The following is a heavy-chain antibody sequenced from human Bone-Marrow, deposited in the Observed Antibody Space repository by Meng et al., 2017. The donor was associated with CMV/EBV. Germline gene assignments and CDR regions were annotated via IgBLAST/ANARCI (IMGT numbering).Heavy chain of an antibody. CDR2: TYYRSKWYN. Sequence: SETLSLTCAISGDSVSSNSAAWNWIRQSPSRGLEWLGRTYYRSKWYNDYAVSVKSRITINPDTSKNQFSLQLNSVTPEDTAVYYCAREGWFGELGVRYVDYWGQGTLVTVSS. CDR1: GDSVSSNSAA. D-gene: IGHD3-10*01. CDR3: AREGWFGELGVRYVDY. V-gene: IGHV6-1*01. J-gene: IGHJ4*02.